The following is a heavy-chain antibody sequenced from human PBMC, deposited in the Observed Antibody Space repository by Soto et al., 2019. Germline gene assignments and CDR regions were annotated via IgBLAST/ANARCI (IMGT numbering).Heavy chain of an antibody. D-gene: IGHD3-10*01. CDR1: GVSISSYY. J-gene: IGHJ4*02. CDR3: AREEVYSGSGSYYNLGY. CDR2: IDTSGST. V-gene: IGHV4-4*07. Sequence: QVQLQESGPGLVKPSETLSLTCTVSGVSISSYYWSWNRQPAGKGLEWNGRIDTSGSTNYNPSLTIRVTMSVDTSRYQFSLKLSSVTAADTAVYYCAREEVYSGSGSYYNLGYWGQGTLVTVSS.